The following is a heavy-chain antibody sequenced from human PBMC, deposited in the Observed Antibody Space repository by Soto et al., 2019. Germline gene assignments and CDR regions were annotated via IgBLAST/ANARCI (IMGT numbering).Heavy chain of an antibody. CDR1: GFTFSDHY. J-gene: IGHJ3*02. Sequence: GGSLRLSCAASGFTFSDHYMNWVRQAPGKGLEWVSYISSSSSTIYYADSVKGRFTISRDNAKNSLYLQMNSLRAEDTAVYYCARDDSSGGAFDIWGQGTMVTVSS. CDR3: ARDDSSGGAFDI. CDR2: ISSSSSTI. D-gene: IGHD6-19*01. V-gene: IGHV3-48*01.